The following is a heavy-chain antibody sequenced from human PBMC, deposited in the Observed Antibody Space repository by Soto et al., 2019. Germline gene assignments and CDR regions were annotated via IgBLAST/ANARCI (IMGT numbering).Heavy chain of an antibody. CDR2: IYWDDDK. CDR1: GFSLSTSGVC. J-gene: IGHJ3*02. CDR3: AHRLTTGFSGAFDS. Sequence: QITLKESGPTLVKPTQTLTLTCTFSGFSLSTSGVCVGWIRQPPGKALEWLALIYWDDDKRYSPSLKSRLTLTKDTSKNQVVLTMTNIDPVDTATYYCAHRLTTGFSGAFDSWGQGTMVTVSS. V-gene: IGHV2-5*02. D-gene: IGHD1-26*01.